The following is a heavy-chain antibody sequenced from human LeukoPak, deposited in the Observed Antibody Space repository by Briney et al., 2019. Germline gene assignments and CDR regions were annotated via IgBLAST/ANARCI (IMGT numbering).Heavy chain of an antibody. Sequence: SVKVSCKISGYTLTDVSMHWVRQAPGKGLEWMGGFDPEGGETIYAQKFQGRVTMTEDPSADTAYMELRSLSSEDTAVYYCGIGRKFDWLLCHHWGQGTLVTVSS. D-gene: IGHD3-9*01. J-gene: IGHJ5*02. CDR2: FDPEGGET. V-gene: IGHV1-24*01. CDR1: GYTLTDVS. CDR3: GIGRKFDWLLCHH.